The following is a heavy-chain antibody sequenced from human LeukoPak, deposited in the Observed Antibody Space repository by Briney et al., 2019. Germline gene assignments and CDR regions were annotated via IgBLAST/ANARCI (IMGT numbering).Heavy chain of an antibody. D-gene: IGHD2-2*01. CDR1: GFSFSSYG. CDR3: ARDALPAAMAYYFDY. J-gene: IGHJ4*02. V-gene: IGHV3-33*01. CDR2: IWFDGSTK. Sequence: PGRSLRPSCATSGFSFSSYGMHWVRQAPGKGLEWVAVIWFDGSTKYYVDSVKGRFTISRDNSKNTLYLQMNSLRAEDTALYYCARDALPAAMAYYFDYSGQGTLVTVSS.